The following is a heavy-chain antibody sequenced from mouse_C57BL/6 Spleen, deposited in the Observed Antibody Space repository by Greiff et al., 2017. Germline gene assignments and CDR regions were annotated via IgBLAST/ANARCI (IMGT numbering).Heavy chain of an antibody. Sequence: EVQLVESGAELVKPGASVKLSCTASGFNIKDYYMHWVKQRTEQGLEWIGRIDPEDGETKYAPQFQGKAPITADTSSNTAYMQLSSLTSEDTAVYYCAREGGNYDAMDYWGQGTSVTVSS. D-gene: IGHD2-1*01. CDR3: AREGGNYDAMDY. V-gene: IGHV14-2*01. J-gene: IGHJ4*01. CDR2: IDPEDGET. CDR1: GFNIKDYY.